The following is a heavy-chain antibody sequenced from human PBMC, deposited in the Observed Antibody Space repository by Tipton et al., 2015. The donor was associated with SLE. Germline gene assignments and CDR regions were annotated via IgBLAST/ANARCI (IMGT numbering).Heavy chain of an antibody. CDR1: GITFATYA. CDR2: ISKGDGSTT. V-gene: IGHV3-23*01. Sequence: SLRLSCAASGITFATYAVAWVRQAPGKGLEWVSVISKGDGSTTFYADSVKGRFTISRDNSKNTLYLQMNSLRAEDTGVYYCTRDRPNYYEYSGHPLYWGRGTLVTVSS. J-gene: IGHJ4*01. CDR3: TRDRPNYYEYSGHPLY. D-gene: IGHD3-22*01.